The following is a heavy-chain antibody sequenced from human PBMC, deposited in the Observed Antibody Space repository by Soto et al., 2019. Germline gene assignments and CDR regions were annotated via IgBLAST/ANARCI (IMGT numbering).Heavy chain of an antibody. J-gene: IGHJ6*02. CDR2: ISAYNGNT. CDR3: ATHVGYYYGMDV. Sequence: ASVKVSCKASGYSFTNYGITWVRQAPGQGFEWMGWISAYNGNTNYAQKFQGWVTMTRDTSISTAYMELSRLRSDDTAVYYCATHVGYYYGMDVWGQGTTVTVSS. D-gene: IGHD3-16*01. CDR1: GYSFTNYG. V-gene: IGHV1-18*01.